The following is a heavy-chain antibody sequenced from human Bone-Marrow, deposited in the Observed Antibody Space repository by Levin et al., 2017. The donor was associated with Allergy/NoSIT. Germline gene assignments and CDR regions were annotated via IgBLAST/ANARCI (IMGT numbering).Heavy chain of an antibody. V-gene: IGHV4-34*01. D-gene: IGHD2-21*02. J-gene: IGHJ6*02. CDR2: INHSGST. Sequence: SETLSLTCAVYGGSFSGYYWSWIRQPPGKGLEWIGEINHSGSTNYNPSLKSRVTISVDTSKNQFSLKLSSVTAADTAVYYCARRQSSIVVVTAILPGGMDVWGQGTTVTVSS. CDR3: ARRQSSIVVVTAILPGGMDV. CDR1: GGSFSGYY.